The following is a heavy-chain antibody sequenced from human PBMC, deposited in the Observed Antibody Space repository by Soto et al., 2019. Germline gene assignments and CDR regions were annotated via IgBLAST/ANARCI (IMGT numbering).Heavy chain of an antibody. V-gene: IGHV1-18*04. J-gene: IGHJ5*02. CDR1: GYTFTSYG. CDR2: ISAYNGNT. Sequence: QVQLVHSGAEVKKPGASVTFSCKASGYTFTSYGISWVRQPPGQGLEWMGWISAYNGNTNYAQKLQGRVTTTTDTSTSTAYMERRGLRSDDTAVYYCARDRRVSSTSCYTFGNWFDPWGQGTLGTVSS. CDR3: ARDRRVSSTSCYTFGNWFDP. D-gene: IGHD2-2*02.